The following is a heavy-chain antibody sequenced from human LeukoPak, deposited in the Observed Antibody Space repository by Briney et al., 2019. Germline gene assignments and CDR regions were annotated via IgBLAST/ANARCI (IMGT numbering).Heavy chain of an antibody. V-gene: IGHV1-46*01. CDR1: GYTFTSYY. J-gene: IGHJ4*02. D-gene: IGHD2-15*01. CDR2: INPRGGST. CDR3: ARAGGYCGRISCPYYFDY. Sequence: ASVKVSCKASGYTFTSYYMHWVRQAPGQGLEWMGIINPRGGSTSYAQKFQGRVTMTRDMSTSTVYMELSSLRSEDTAVYYCARAGGYCGRISCPYYFDYWGQGSLVAVSS.